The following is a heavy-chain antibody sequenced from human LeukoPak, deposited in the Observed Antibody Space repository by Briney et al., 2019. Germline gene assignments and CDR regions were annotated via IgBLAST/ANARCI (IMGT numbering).Heavy chain of an antibody. J-gene: IGHJ4*02. CDR1: GFTFSSYG. CDR2: ISYDGSNK. Sequence: GGSLRLSCAASGFTFSSYGMRWVRQAPGKGLEWVAVISYDGSNKYYADSVKGRFTISRDNSKNTLYLQMNSLRAEDTAVYYCAKAGLWFGELGGYFDYWGQGTLVTVSS. CDR3: AKAGLWFGELGGYFDY. V-gene: IGHV3-30*18. D-gene: IGHD3-10*01.